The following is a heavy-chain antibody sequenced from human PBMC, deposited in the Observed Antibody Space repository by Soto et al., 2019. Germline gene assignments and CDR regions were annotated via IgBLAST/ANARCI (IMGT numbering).Heavy chain of an antibody. CDR2: ISGNGGGT. CDR1: GFTFSIYA. CDR3: AKGTCGGDCYWRANWFDP. V-gene: IGHV3-23*01. Sequence: EVQLLESGGGLVQPGGSLRLSCEASGFTFSIYAMSWVRQAPGKGLEWVSAISGNGGGTHYADSVKGRFTISRDNSKNTLYLQINSLRAEDTAVYYCAKGTCGGDCYWRANWFDPWGQGTLVTVSS. J-gene: IGHJ5*02. D-gene: IGHD2-21*02.